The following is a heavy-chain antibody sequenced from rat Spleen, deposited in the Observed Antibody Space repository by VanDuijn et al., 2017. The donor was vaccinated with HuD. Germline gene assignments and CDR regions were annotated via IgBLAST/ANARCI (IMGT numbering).Heavy chain of an antibody. CDR3: ARGGIYNNYAY. CDR1: GFNFNDYW. D-gene: IGHD1-10*01. V-gene: IGHV4-2*01. Sequence: EVKLVESGGGLVQPGRSLKLSCAASGFNFNDYWMGWVRQAPGKGLEWIGEINKDGSTINYTPSLKDRFTISRDNVQNTLHLQMSKLGSEDTAIYYGARGGIYNNYAYWGQGTLVTGSS. J-gene: IGHJ3*01. CDR2: INKDGSTI.